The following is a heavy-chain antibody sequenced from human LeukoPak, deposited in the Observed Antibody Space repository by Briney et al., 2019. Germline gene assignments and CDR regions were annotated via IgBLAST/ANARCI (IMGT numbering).Heavy chain of an antibody. CDR1: GGSLSGYY. J-gene: IGHJ6*02. Sequence: SETLSLACAVYGGSLSGYYWSWIRQPPGKGLEWIGEINHSGSTNYNPSLKSRVTISVDMSKNQFSLKLSSVTAADTAVYYCARGPPAKPGTGYYYGMDVWGQGTTVTVSS. CDR2: INHSGST. V-gene: IGHV4-34*01. D-gene: IGHD2-2*01. CDR3: ARGPPAKPGTGYYYGMDV.